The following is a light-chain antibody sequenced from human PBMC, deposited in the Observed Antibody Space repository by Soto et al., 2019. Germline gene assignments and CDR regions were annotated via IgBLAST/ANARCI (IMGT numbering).Light chain of an antibody. J-gene: IGKJ1*01. CDR3: QHDNSYPWT. V-gene: IGKV1-5*03. CDR1: QNIDRW. CDR2: GAS. Sequence: DIQMTQSPSTLSASVGDRVTITCRASQNIDRWLAWYQQKPGKAPNLLIYGASSLESGVPSRFSGSGSGTEFTLTISSLRPDDFATYYCQHDNSYPWTFGQGTNVEIK.